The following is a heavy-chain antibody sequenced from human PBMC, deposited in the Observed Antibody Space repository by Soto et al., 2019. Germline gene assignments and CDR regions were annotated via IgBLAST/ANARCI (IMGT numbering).Heavy chain of an antibody. Sequence: QVQLVESGGGLVKHGGSLRLSCAASGLTFSDYYMSWVRQAPGKGLEWVSYISIGSTYTKYADSVKGRFTISRDDAKNSLYLQMNSLRAEDTAVYYCARGHYELAYWGQGTLVTVSS. J-gene: IGHJ4*02. V-gene: IGHV3-11*05. CDR2: ISIGSTYT. CDR1: GLTFSDYY. CDR3: ARGHYELAY. D-gene: IGHD3-22*01.